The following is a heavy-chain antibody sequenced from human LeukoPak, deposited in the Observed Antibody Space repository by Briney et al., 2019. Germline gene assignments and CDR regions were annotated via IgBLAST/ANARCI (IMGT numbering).Heavy chain of an antibody. Sequence: MTSETLSLTCTVSGGSVSSGIYYWSWIRQPPGKGLEWIGYIYYSGSTNYNPSLKSRVTISVDTSKNQFSLKLSSVTAADTAVYYCARFCGGDCYLFGAFDIWGQGTMVTVSS. CDR2: IYYSGST. CDR3: ARFCGGDCYLFGAFDI. V-gene: IGHV4-61*01. J-gene: IGHJ3*02. CDR1: GGSVSSGIYY. D-gene: IGHD2-21*01.